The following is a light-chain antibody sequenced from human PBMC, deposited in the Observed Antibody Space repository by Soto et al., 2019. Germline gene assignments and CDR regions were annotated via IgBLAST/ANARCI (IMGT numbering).Light chain of an antibody. Sequence: EIVLTQSPGTLSLSPGERATLSCRASQSVSSSYLAWYQQKPGQAPRLLIYGASSSATGIPDRFSGSGSGTDFTLTICRLEPEDFAVYYCQQDGSSPPRFTLGTRTIVDIK. CDR1: QSVSSSY. CDR2: GAS. CDR3: QQDGSSPPRFT. J-gene: IGKJ3*01. V-gene: IGKV3-20*01.